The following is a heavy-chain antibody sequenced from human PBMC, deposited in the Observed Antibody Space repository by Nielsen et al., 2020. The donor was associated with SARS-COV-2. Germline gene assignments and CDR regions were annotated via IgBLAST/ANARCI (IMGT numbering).Heavy chain of an antibody. V-gene: IGHV4-31*02. Sequence: WIRQPPGKGLEWIGYISYSGSTYYGPSLKSRVTISVDTSKNQFSLKLSSVTAADTAVYYCASRTGTTGVDYWGQGTLVTVSS. CDR3: ASRTGTTGVDY. D-gene: IGHD1-7*01. CDR2: ISYSGST. J-gene: IGHJ4*02.